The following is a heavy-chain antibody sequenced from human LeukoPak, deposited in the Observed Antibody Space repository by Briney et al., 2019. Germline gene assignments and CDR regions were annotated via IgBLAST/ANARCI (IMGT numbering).Heavy chain of an antibody. CDR1: GYTFTSYY. CDR3: AMPGTAPFFDL. V-gene: IGHV1-46*01. CDR2: INPSGGST. Sequence: ASVKVSCKASGYTFTSYYMHWVRQAPGQGLEWMGIINPSGGSTNYAQKFQGRVTITADESTSTAYMELSSLRSEDTAVYYCAMPGTAPFFDLWGRGTLVTVSS. J-gene: IGHJ2*01.